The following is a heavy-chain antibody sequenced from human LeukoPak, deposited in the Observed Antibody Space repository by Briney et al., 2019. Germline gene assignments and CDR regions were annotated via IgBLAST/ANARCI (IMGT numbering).Heavy chain of an antibody. Sequence: PSETLSLTCAVYGGSFSGYYWSWIRQPPGKGLEWIGEINHSGSTNYNPSLKSRVTISVDTSKNQFSLKLSSVTAADTAVYYCARGRYYGSGSYYNYWGPGTLVTVSS. CDR2: INHSGST. D-gene: IGHD3-10*01. CDR1: GGSFSGYY. CDR3: ARGRYYGSGSYYNY. J-gene: IGHJ4*02. V-gene: IGHV4-34*01.